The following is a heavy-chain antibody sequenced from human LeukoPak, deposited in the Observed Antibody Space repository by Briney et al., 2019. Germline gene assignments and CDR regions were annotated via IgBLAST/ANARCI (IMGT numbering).Heavy chain of an antibody. V-gene: IGHV3-23*01. J-gene: IGHJ4*02. D-gene: IGHD2-21*01. CDR1: GFTFSSYA. CDR2: ISGSGGST. Sequence: GGSLRLSCAASGFTFSSYAMSWVRQAPGKGLEWVSAISGSGGSTYYADSVKGRFTISRDNSKNTLYLQMNSLRAEDTAVYYCAKDVSRPVIVVVIAVTFDYWGQGTLVTVSS. CDR3: AKDVSRPVIVVVIAVTFDY.